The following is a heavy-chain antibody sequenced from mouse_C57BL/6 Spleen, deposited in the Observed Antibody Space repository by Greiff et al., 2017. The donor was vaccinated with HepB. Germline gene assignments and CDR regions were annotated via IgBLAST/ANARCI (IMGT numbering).Heavy chain of an antibody. D-gene: IGHD1-1*01. V-gene: IGHV1-81*01. CDR1: GYTFTSYG. CDR3: ARDYYGSSGGAMDY. J-gene: IGHJ4*01. CDR2: IYPRSGNT. Sequence: VQLQQSGAELARPGASVKLSCKASGYTFTSYGISWVKQRTGQGLEWIGEIYPRSGNTYYNEKFKGKATLTADKSSSTAYMELRSLTSEDSAVYFCARDYYGSSGGAMDYWGQGTSVTVSS.